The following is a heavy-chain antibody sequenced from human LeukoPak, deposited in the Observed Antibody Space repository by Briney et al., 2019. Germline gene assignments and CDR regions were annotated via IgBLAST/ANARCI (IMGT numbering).Heavy chain of an antibody. D-gene: IGHD3-3*01. J-gene: IGHJ3*02. CDR1: GYTFTSYD. CDR3: ARALTIVTIFGVVHRPDAFDI. V-gene: IGHV1-8*03. Sequence: ASVKVSCKASGYTFTSYDINWVRQATGQGLEWMGWMNPNSGNTGYAQKFQGRVTITRNTSISTAYMELSSLRSEDTAVYYCARALTIVTIFGVVHRPDAFDIWGQGTMVIVPS. CDR2: MNPNSGNT.